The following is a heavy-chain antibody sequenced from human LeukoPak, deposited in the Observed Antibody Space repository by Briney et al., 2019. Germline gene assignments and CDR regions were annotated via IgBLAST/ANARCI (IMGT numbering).Heavy chain of an antibody. D-gene: IGHD3-9*01. CDR2: ISGSGGST. J-gene: IGHJ6*02. V-gene: IGHV3-23*01. CDR3: AKGPDYDILTGYQTYYYYGMDV. CDR1: RFTVSTNY. Sequence: GGSLRLSCAASRFTVSTNYMSWVRQAPGKGLEWVSAISGSGGSTYYADSVKGRFTISRGNSKNTLYLQMNSLRAEDTAVYYCAKGPDYDILTGYQTYYYYGMDVWGQGTTVTVSS.